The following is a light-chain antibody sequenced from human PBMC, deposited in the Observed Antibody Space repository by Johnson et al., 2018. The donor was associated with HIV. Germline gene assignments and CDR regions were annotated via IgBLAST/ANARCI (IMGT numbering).Light chain of an antibody. CDR1: DSNIGNNY. CDR2: DND. J-gene: IGLJ1*01. CDR3: GTWDSSLSVYV. Sequence: QSVFTQPPSVSAAPGQKVTISCFGSDSNIGNNYVSWYQQVPGTAPKLLIYDNDKRPSGIPDRFSGSKSGTSATLGITGLQTGDEADYYCGTWDSSLSVYVFGTGTKVTVL. V-gene: IGLV1-51*01.